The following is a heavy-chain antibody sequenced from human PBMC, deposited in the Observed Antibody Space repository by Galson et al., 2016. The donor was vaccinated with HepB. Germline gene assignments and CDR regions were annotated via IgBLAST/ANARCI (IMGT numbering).Heavy chain of an antibody. V-gene: IGHV3-30-3*01. D-gene: IGHD1-26*01. J-gene: IGHJ6*03. CDR3: ARDFGLGAPDYMDV. Sequence: SLRLSCAASGFTFSSYWMSWVRQAPGKGLDWVAVISQTGDTTFYGDSVKGRFTISRDNSKNTVDLQIHSLRSEDAAVYFCARDFGLGAPDYMDVWGKGTTVTVS. CDR2: ISQTGDTT. CDR1: GFTFSSYW.